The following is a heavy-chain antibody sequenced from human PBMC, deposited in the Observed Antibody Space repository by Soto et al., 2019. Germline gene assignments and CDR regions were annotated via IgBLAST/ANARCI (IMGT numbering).Heavy chain of an antibody. D-gene: IGHD3-22*01. Sequence: QVQLVQSGAEVKKPGSSVKVSCKASGGTFSSYAISWVRQAPGQGLEWMGGIIPIFGTANYAQKFQGRVTITADESTSTAYMEQSSLRSEDTAVYYCAREIKDDSSGYAEGCWYFDLWGRGTLVTVSS. V-gene: IGHV1-69*12. J-gene: IGHJ2*01. CDR3: AREIKDDSSGYAEGCWYFDL. CDR1: GGTFSSYA. CDR2: IIPIFGTA.